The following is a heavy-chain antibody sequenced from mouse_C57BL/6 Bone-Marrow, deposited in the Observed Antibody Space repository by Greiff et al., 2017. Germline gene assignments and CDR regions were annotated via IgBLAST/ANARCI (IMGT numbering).Heavy chain of an antibody. CDR1: GYTFTSYW. Sequence: VQLQQPGAELVKPGASVKMSCKASGYTFTSYWITWVKQRPGQGLEWIGDIYPGSGSTNYNEKFKGKATLTVDTSSSTAYMQLSSLASEDSAVXCWARCHDGQGDYWGQGTTLTVSS. V-gene: IGHV1-55*01. CDR2: IYPGSGST. CDR3: ARCHDGQGDY. D-gene: IGHD6-1*01. J-gene: IGHJ2*01.